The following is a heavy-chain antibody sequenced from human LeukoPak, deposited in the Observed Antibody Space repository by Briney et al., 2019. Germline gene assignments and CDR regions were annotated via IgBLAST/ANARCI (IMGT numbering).Heavy chain of an antibody. Sequence: PAGSLRLSCAASGFTFSSYAMSWVRQAPGKGLEWVSAISGSGGSTYYADSVKGRFTISRDNSKNTLYLQMNSLRAEDTAVYYCAKDHLNWNDQRFDYWGQGTLVTVSS. J-gene: IGHJ4*02. V-gene: IGHV3-23*01. CDR1: GFTFSSYA. CDR2: ISGSGGST. CDR3: AKDHLNWNDQRFDY. D-gene: IGHD1-1*01.